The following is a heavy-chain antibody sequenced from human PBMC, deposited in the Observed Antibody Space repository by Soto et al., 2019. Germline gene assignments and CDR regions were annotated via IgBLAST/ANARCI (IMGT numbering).Heavy chain of an antibody. CDR1: GFTFSSYG. CDR2: ISYDGSNK. V-gene: IGHV3-30*18. Sequence: PGGSLRLSCAASGFTFSSYGMHWVRQAPGKGLEWVAVISYDGSNKYYADSVKGRFTISRDNSKNTLYLQMNSLRAEDTAVYYCAKAPLYGDYYFDYWGQGTLVTVSS. J-gene: IGHJ4*02. D-gene: IGHD4-17*01. CDR3: AKAPLYGDYYFDY.